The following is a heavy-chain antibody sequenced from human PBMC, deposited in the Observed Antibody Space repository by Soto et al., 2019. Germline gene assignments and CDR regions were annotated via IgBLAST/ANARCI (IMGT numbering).Heavy chain of an antibody. D-gene: IGHD6-13*01. Sequence: GSLILSCEASGFTFSGFDMHWARQPTGKGLEWVPSIGTAGDTYYAVSVKGRFTISRDNAKNSLSLQMNSLRAGDMAVYFCAKSQEIGTHFFDSWGQGTQVTVSS. CDR3: AKSQEIGTHFFDS. CDR2: IGTAGDT. V-gene: IGHV3-13*01. CDR1: GFTFSGFD. J-gene: IGHJ4*02.